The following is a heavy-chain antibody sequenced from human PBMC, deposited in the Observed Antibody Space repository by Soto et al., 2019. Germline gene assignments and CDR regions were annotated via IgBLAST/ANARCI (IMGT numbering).Heavy chain of an antibody. CDR1: GFTCSSYA. V-gene: IGHV3-23*01. D-gene: IGHD2-21*01. Sequence: EVQLLESGGGLVQPGGSLRLSCAASGFTCSSYAMSWVRQAPGKGLEWVSAISGSGGSTYYADSVKGRFTISRDNSKNTLYLQMNSLRAEDTAVYYSAKVKRIVVVRGAFDIWGQGTMVTVSS. CDR2: ISGSGGST. CDR3: AKVKRIVVVRGAFDI. J-gene: IGHJ3*02.